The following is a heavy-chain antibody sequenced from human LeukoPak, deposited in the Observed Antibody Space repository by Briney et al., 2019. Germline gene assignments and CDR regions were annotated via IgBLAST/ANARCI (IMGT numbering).Heavy chain of an antibody. V-gene: IGHV1-69*05. CDR2: IIPIFGTA. D-gene: IGHD3-10*01. CDR1: GGTFSSYA. J-gene: IGHJ1*01. CDR3: ARQFYGSGSFSEYFQH. Sequence: SVKVSCKASGGTFSSYAISWVRQAPGQGLEWMGRIIPIFGTANYAQKFQGRVAITTDESTSTAYMELSSLRSEDTAVYYCARQFYGSGSFSEYFQHWGQGTLVTVSS.